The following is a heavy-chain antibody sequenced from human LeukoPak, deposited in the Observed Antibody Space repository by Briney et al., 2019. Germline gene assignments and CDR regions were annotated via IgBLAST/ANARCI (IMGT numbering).Heavy chain of an antibody. CDR2: INPNSGGT. J-gene: IGHJ4*02. V-gene: IGHV1-2*02. Sequence: EASVKVSCKASGYTFTGYYMHWVRQAPGQGLEWMGWINPNSGGTNYAQKFQGRVTMTRGTSISTAYMELSRLRSDDTAVYYCARGGSIAARSPKYWGQGTLVTVSS. D-gene: IGHD6-6*01. CDR3: ARGGSIAARSPKY. CDR1: GYTFTGYY.